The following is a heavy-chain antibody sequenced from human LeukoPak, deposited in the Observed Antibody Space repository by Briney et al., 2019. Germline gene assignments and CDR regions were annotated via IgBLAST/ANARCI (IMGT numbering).Heavy chain of an antibody. J-gene: IGHJ3*02. CDR1: GGSISSSSYY. V-gene: IGHV4-39*01. Sequence: SETLSLTCTVSGGSISSSSYYWAWIRQPPGEGLEWIGTLFYGGKTYSNPSLKSRVTMSIDTSKTQFSLKLSSVTAADTAVYYCVRRRYYDAFDIWGQGTMVTVSS. CDR3: VRRRYYDAFDI. CDR2: LFYGGKT. D-gene: IGHD3-10*01.